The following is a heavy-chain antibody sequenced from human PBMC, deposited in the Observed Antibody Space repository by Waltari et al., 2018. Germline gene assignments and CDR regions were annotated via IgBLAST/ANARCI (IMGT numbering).Heavy chain of an antibody. Sequence: QVRLVESGGRVVQPGTSLRLSCVASGVTFNNYVMHWFRQAPGKGLAWVAGISSDANNNCNVDFVGGRFTNSRYNSNSTLYLQMNSLRPEDTAVIYCAKDLDGTMIVPEDAFDCWGQGTMVSVSS. V-gene: IGHV3-30*18. CDR3: AKDLDGTMIVPEDAFDC. CDR1: GVTFNNYV. CDR2: ISSDANNN. D-gene: IGHD3-22*01. J-gene: IGHJ3*01.